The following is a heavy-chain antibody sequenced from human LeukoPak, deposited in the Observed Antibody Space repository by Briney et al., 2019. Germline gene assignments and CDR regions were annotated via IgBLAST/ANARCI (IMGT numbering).Heavy chain of an antibody. V-gene: IGHV4-39*07. J-gene: IGHJ1*01. CDR2: IFYSGST. Sequence: SETLSLTCTVSGGSISTSNYYWGWVRQPPGKGLEWIGNIFYSGSTYYSPSLKSRVTISLDTSRDQFSLKLNSVTAADTAVYYCAREGGYCSGGSCYIRYFQHWGQGTLVTVSS. CDR3: AREGGYCSGGSCYIRYFQH. D-gene: IGHD2-15*01. CDR1: GGSISTSNYY.